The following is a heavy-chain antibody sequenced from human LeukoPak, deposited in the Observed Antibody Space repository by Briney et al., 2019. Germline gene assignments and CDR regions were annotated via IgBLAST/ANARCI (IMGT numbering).Heavy chain of an antibody. Sequence: ASVKVSCKASGYTFTSYGFTWVRQARGQGLEWMGWISAYNGNTSYAQKLQGRVTMTTDTSTSTAYMELRSLRSDDTAVYYCARDPGLLRAAGTIFDYWGQGTLVTVSS. CDR1: GYTFTSYG. J-gene: IGHJ4*02. D-gene: IGHD6-13*01. V-gene: IGHV1-18*01. CDR2: ISAYNGNT. CDR3: ARDPGLLRAAGTIFDY.